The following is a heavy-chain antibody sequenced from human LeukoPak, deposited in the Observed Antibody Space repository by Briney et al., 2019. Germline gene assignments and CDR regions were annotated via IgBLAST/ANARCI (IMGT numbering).Heavy chain of an antibody. D-gene: IGHD5-18*01. CDR2: IWYDGGNK. V-gene: IGHV3-33*01. CDR3: ARQLGYGVFDI. CDR1: GITFSSYG. J-gene: IGHJ3*02. Sequence: PGRSLRLSCAASGITFSSYGMHWVRQAPGKGLEWVAVIWYDGGNKYYADSVKGRFTISRDNSKNTLYMEMNSLRAEDTAVYYCARQLGYGVFDIFGQGKVVTGSS.